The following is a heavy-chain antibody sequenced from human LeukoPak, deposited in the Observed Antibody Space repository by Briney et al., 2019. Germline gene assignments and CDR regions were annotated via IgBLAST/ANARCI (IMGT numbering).Heavy chain of an antibody. D-gene: IGHD3-16*01. CDR1: GGSISNSRYY. CDR3: ARVTIIPRLGERRPGAFDI. Sequence: PSETLSLTCTVSGGSISNSRYYWDWIRQPPGKGLEWIGSIYYSGSTYYNPSLKSRVTISVDTSKNQFSLKLSSVTAADTAVYYCARVTIIPRLGERRPGAFDIWGQGTMVTVSS. CDR2: IYYSGST. J-gene: IGHJ3*02. V-gene: IGHV4-39*07.